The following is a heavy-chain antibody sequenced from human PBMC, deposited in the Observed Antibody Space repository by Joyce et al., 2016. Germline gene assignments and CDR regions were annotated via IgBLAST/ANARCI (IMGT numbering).Heavy chain of an antibody. CDR2: MYSSGAT. CDR1: SGSVSSGSFY. J-gene: IGHJ4*02. D-gene: IGHD3-10*01. Sequence: QLQLQESGPGLVEPSETLSLTCTVSSGSVSSGSFYWGWIRQPPGKGLEFIGCMYSSGATYYSPSLKNRLTISVGASKNQFSLKLSSVTAADTAIYYCAREGNYGFKNFDSWGQGTLVTVSS. CDR3: AREGNYGFKNFDS. V-gene: IGHV4-39*07.